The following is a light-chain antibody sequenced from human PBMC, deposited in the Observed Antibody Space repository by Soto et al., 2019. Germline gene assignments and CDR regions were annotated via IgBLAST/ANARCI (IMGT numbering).Light chain of an antibody. Sequence: DIQMTQSPSTLSASVGDRVTITCRASRSISNWLAWYQQTPGKAPKVLISDASRLETGVPSRFSGSGYGTDFTLTITSLQTDDFGTYHCQQYDVHPKTFGQGTKVDIK. J-gene: IGKJ1*01. V-gene: IGKV1-5*01. CDR2: DAS. CDR1: RSISNW. CDR3: QQYDVHPKT.